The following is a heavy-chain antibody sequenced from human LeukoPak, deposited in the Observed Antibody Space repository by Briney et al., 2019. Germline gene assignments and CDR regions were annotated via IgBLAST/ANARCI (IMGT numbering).Heavy chain of an antibody. J-gene: IGHJ6*03. V-gene: IGHV3-11*01. CDR3: ARDSARYSSSSWDYYYMDV. CDR2: ISSSGSTI. CDR1: GFTFSDYY. D-gene: IGHD6-6*01. Sequence: GGSLRLSCAASGFTFSDYYMSWIRQAPGKGLEWVSYISSSGSTIYYADSVKGRFTISRDNAKNSLYLQMNSLRAEDTAVYYCARDSARYSSSSWDYYYMDVWGKGTTVTVSS.